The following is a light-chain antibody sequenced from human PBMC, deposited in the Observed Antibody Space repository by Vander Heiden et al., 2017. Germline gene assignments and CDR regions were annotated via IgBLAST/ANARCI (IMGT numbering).Light chain of an antibody. V-gene: IGKV1-9*01. J-gene: IGKJ3*01. CDR3: QQLNSYPLFT. CDR2: AAS. Sequence: DIRLTQSPSFLSASVGDRVTIPCRASQGISSYLAWYQQKPGKALKLRIYAASTLQSGVPSRFSGSGSGTEFTLTISSLQPEDFATDFCQQLNSYPLFTFGPGTKVEIK. CDR1: QGISSY.